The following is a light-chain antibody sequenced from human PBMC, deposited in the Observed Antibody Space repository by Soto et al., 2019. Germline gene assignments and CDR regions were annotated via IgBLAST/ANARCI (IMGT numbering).Light chain of an antibody. Sequence: DIPMTQSPSTLSASVGDRVTITCRASQSISSWLAWYQQKPGKAPKLLIYKESTLQSGVPSRFSGSGSGTEFTLTITSLQPDDFATYYCQQYNNYLAFGQGTKVQIK. CDR3: QQYNNYLA. CDR1: QSISSW. V-gene: IGKV1-5*03. J-gene: IGKJ1*01. CDR2: KES.